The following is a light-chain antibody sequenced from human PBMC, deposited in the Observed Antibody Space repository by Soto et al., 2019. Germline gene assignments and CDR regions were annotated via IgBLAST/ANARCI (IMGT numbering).Light chain of an antibody. CDR3: QHYNNWPA. J-gene: IGKJ1*01. V-gene: IGKV3-15*01. CDR1: QSVSSS. CDR2: DAS. Sequence: EIVMTQSPATLSVSPGERATLSCRASQSVSSSLAWYQQKPGQAPRLLIYDASTRATGIPARFSGSGSGIEFTLTISSLQSEDFAVYYCQHYNNWPAFGQGTKVEIK.